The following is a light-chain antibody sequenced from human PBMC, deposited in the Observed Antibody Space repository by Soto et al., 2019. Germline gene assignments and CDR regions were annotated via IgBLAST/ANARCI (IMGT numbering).Light chain of an antibody. V-gene: IGKV1-39*01. J-gene: IGKJ1*01. CDR2: GAS. CDR1: QPISTF. CDR3: QHSYYTPWT. Sequence: DIQMTQSPSSLSASLGDRVTITCRASQPISTFLNWYQQKTGGAPTLLIYGASTLHRGVPSRFRSSGSGTDFTLTIRSLRPEDFATYYCQHSYYTPWTFGQGTKV.